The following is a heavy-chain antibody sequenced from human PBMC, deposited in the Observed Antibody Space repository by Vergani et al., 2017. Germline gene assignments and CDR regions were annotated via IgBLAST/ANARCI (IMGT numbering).Heavy chain of an antibody. CDR3: ARQRPGSGWSPGDFDD. J-gene: IGHJ4*02. CDR1: ADSISSGSYY. V-gene: IGHV4-39*01. Sequence: QLQLQQSGPGLVKPSETLFLTCTVSADSISSGSYYWGWIRQPPGKSLEWIGSIYYSGLTYYNPSHKSRVAISVDTSKNQFSLKVTSVTAADTAVYLCARQRPGSGWSPGDFDDWGQGILVTVSS. CDR2: IYYSGLT. D-gene: IGHD6-19*01.